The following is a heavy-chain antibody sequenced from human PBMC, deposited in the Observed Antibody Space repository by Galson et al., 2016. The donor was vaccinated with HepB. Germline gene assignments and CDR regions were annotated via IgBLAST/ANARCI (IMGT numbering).Heavy chain of an antibody. Sequence: SLRLSCAASGFTVSSNYMSWVRQAPGKGLEWVSVIYSGGSTYYADSVKGRFTISRDNSKNTLYLQMNSLRAEDTAVYYCARLWFGELLVDYWGQGTLVTVSS. CDR1: GFTVSSNY. V-gene: IGHV3-53*01. J-gene: IGHJ4*02. D-gene: IGHD3-10*01. CDR2: IYSGGST. CDR3: ARLWFGELLVDY.